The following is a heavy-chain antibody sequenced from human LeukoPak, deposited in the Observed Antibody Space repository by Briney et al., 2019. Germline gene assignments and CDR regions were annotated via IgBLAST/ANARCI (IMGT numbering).Heavy chain of an antibody. J-gene: IGHJ6*03. V-gene: IGHV3-7*01. D-gene: IGHD3-3*01. CDR1: GFTFSDYW. Sequence: PGGSLRLSCAASGFTFSDYWMNWVRQAPGKGLEWVANIKQDGSKKFYVDSVKGRFTISRDNAKNSLYLQMNSLRAEDTAVYYCARVCRQSIAIFGVVTTRGDYNYYMDVWGKGTTVTVSS. CDR2: IKQDGSKK. CDR3: ARVCRQSIAIFGVVTTRGDYNYYMDV.